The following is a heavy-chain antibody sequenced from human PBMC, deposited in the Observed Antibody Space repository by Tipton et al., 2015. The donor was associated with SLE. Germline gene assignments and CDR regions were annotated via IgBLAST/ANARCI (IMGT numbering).Heavy chain of an antibody. CDR3: ARRRIAVAGYYFDY. CDR1: GGSISSSSYY. D-gene: IGHD6-19*01. J-gene: IGHJ4*02. Sequence: TLSLTCTVSGGSISSSSYYWGWIRQPPGKGLEWIGSIYYSGSTNYNPSLKSRVTISVDTSKNQFSLKLSSVTAADTAVYYCARRRIAVAGYYFDYWGQGTLVTVSS. CDR2: IYYSGST. V-gene: IGHV4-39*07.